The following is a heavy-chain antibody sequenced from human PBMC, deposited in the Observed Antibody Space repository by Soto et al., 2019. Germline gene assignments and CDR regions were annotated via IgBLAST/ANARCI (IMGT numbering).Heavy chain of an antibody. CDR3: AKKYPGFYYFDY. CDR2: ITASTSST. CDR1: GFTFSSYA. V-gene: IGHV3-23*01. Sequence: EVQLLESGGGLVQPGGSLRLSCAASGFTFSSYAMSWVRQAPGKGLEWVSGITASTSSTHYADSVKGRFIISRDNSKNTLYQQMNSLRAEDTAVYYCAKKYPGFYYFDYWGQGTLVTVSS. D-gene: IGHD6-6*01. J-gene: IGHJ4*02.